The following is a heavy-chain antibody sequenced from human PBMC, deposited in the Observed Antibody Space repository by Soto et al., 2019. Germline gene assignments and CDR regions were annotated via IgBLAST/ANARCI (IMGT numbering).Heavy chain of an antibody. D-gene: IGHD3-10*01. CDR2: INAGNGNT. V-gene: IGHV1-3*01. Sequence: ASVKVSCKASGYTFTSYAMHWVRQAPGQRLEWMGWINAGNGNTKYSQKFQGRVTITRDTSASTAYMELSSLRSEDTAVYYCARLIRGNYYGSGSYYYHYMDVWGKGTTVTVSS. J-gene: IGHJ6*03. CDR1: GYTFTSYA. CDR3: ARLIRGNYYGSGSYYYHYMDV.